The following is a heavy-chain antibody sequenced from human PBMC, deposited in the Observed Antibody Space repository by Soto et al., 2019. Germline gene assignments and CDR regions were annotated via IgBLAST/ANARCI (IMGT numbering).Heavy chain of an antibody. CDR1: GYTFTGYY. D-gene: IGHD1-7*01. Sequence: ASVKVSCKASGYTFTGYYMHWVRQAPGQGLEWMGWINPNSGGTNYAQKFQGWVTMTRDTSISTAYMELSRLRSDDTAVYYCARDSEGKLELRHYYYYGMDVWGQGTTVTVSS. V-gene: IGHV1-2*04. J-gene: IGHJ6*02. CDR2: INPNSGGT. CDR3: ARDSEGKLELRHYYYYGMDV.